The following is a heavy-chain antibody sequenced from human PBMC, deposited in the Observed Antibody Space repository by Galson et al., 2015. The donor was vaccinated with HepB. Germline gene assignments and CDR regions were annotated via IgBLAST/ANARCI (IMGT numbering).Heavy chain of an antibody. D-gene: IGHD6-19*01. CDR1: GFTFSSYS. J-gene: IGHJ5*02. CDR3: ARDQQWPRSVAWFAP. CDR2: ISSSSSTI. Sequence: SLRLSCAASGFTFSSYSMNWVRQAPGKGLEWVSYISSSSSTIYYADSVKGRFTISRDNAKNSLYLQMNSLRDEDTAVYYCARDQQWPRSVAWFAPWGQGTLVTVSS. V-gene: IGHV3-48*02.